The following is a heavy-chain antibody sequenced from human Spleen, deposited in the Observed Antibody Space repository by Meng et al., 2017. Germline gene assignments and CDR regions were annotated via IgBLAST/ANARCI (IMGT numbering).Heavy chain of an antibody. CDR1: GDSISSDYF. CDR2: IYHGGST. CDR3: ARAVGTTFGY. D-gene: IGHD1-1*01. Sequence: QVQLQESGPGLVKPSQTLSLTCTVSGDSISSDYFWSWIRQPPGKGLEWIGYIYHGGSTDYNPSLRSRVTISVDTSKNQFSLKLSSVTAADTAVYYCARAVGTTFGYWGQGTLVTVSS. J-gene: IGHJ4*02. V-gene: IGHV4-30-4*01.